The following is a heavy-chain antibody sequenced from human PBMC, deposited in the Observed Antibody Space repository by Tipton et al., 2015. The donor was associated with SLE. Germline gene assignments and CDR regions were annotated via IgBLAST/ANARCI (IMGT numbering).Heavy chain of an antibody. J-gene: IGHJ1*01. V-gene: IGHV4-34*01. D-gene: IGHD2-15*01. CDR1: GGSFSGYY. CDR3: ARGGYCSGGSCYFAEYFQH. CDR2: INHSGST. Sequence: TLSLTCAVYGGSFSGYYWSWIRQPPGKGLEWIGEINHSGSTNYNPSLKSRVTISVDTSKNQFSLKLSSVTAADTAVYYRARGGYCSGGSCYFAEYFQHWGQGTLVTVSS.